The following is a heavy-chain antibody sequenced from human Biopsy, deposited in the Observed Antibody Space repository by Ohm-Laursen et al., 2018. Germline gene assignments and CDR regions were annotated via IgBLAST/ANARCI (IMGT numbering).Heavy chain of an antibody. CDR1: GGSFTGHY. CDR2: ISYTGYT. CDR3: ARGSNDFGGLYFPC. J-gene: IGHJ4*02. Sequence: SQTLSLTCTVSGGSFTGHYWSWIRQPPGEGLEWIGHISYTGYTSYNASLKSRVTISVDTSRNHFSLRLSSLTAADTAVYYCARGSNDFGGLYFPCWGQGTLLTVSS. D-gene: IGHD4-23*01. V-gene: IGHV4-59*11.